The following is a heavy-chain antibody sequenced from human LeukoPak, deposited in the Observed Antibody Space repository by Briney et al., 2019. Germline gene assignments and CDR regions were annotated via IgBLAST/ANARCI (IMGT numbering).Heavy chain of an antibody. CDR3: AKDNTFIVYYYYMDV. V-gene: IGHV3-53*05. J-gene: IGHJ6*03. Sequence: GGSLRLSCAASGFTVSSNYMSWVRQAPGKGLEWVSVIYSGGSTYYADSVKGRFTISRDNSKNTLYLQMNSLTAEDTAVYYCAKDNTFIVYYYYMDVWGKGTTVTVS. CDR2: IYSGGST. CDR1: GFTVSSNY. D-gene: IGHD1-26*01.